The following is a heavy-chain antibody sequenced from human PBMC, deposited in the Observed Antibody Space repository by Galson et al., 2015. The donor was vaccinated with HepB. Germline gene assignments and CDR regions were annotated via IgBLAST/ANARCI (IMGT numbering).Heavy chain of an antibody. CDR2: IWYDGSNK. J-gene: IGHJ4*02. D-gene: IGHD1-26*01. CDR3: TRDRRGRLVDY. Sequence: SLRLSCAASGFIFSNHGMHWVRQAPGKGLEWVAVIWYDGSNKYYADSVKGRFTISRDKSKNTLYLEMNSLRAEDTAVYYCTRDRRGRLVDYWGQGTLVTVSS. V-gene: IGHV3-33*01. CDR1: GFIFSNHG.